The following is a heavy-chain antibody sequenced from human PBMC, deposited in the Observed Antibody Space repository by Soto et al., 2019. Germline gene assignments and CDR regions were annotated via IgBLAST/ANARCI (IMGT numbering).Heavy chain of an antibody. CDR1: GFTFTSSA. D-gene: IGHD3-10*01. CDR3: ARHRGGGPYYFDY. Sequence: SVKVSCKASGFTFTSSAVQWVRQARGQRLEWIGWIVVGSGNTNYAQKFQERVTITRDMSTSTAYMELSSLRSEDTAVYYCARHRGGGPYYFDYWGQGTLVTVSS. V-gene: IGHV1-58*01. CDR2: IVVGSGNT. J-gene: IGHJ4*02.